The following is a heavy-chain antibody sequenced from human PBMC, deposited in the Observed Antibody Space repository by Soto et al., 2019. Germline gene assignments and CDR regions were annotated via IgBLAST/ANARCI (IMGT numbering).Heavy chain of an antibody. D-gene: IGHD3-22*01. J-gene: IGHJ3*02. CDR2: INHSGST. Sequence: SETLSLTCAVYGGSFSGYYWSWIRQPPGKGLEWIGEINHSGSTNYNPSLKSRVTISVDTSKNQFSLKLSSVTAADTAVYYCARVGLGIVTLGDAFDIWGQGTMVTVSS. CDR3: ARVGLGIVTLGDAFDI. CDR1: GGSFSGYY. V-gene: IGHV4-34*01.